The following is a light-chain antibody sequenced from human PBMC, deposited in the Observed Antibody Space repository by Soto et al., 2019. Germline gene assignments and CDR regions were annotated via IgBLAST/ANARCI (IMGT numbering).Light chain of an antibody. CDR1: SSNIGSRP. J-gene: IGLJ3*02. V-gene: IGLV1-44*01. CDR2: RNN. Sequence: QLVLTQPPSASGTPGQRVTISCSGSSSNIGSRPVNWYRQLPGTAPKLLIYRNNQRPSGIPERFSGSSSGTIATLTITGVQAEDEADYYCLSADSGRTTSYRVFGGGTKLTVL. CDR3: LSADSGRTTSYRV.